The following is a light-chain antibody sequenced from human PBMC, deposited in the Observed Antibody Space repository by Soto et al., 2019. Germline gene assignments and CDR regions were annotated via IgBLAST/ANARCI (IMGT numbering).Light chain of an antibody. J-gene: IGKJ1*01. Sequence: DIQMTQSTSSLSASVGDRVTITCRASQSISNYLNWYQQKPGKAPKLLIYAASIMQSGVPSRFSGSGSETDLTLTISSLQPDDSATYYCQQSFSPLWTFGQGTKVEV. V-gene: IGKV1-39*01. CDR1: QSISNY. CDR2: AAS. CDR3: QQSFSPLWT.